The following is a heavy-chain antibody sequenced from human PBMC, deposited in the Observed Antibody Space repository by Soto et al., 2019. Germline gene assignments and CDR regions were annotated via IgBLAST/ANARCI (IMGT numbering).Heavy chain of an antibody. CDR2: IYPGDFDT. Sequence: GESLKISCKTSGYSFSHYWIGWVRQMPGKGLVWMGIIYPGDFDTRYSPSFQGQVTISADMSITSAYLQLNSLKASDTAMYYCARHPSFPYTVDLDNWGQGTLVTVSS. V-gene: IGHV5-51*01. J-gene: IGHJ4*02. D-gene: IGHD3-16*01. CDR1: GYSFSHYW. CDR3: ARHPSFPYTVDLDN.